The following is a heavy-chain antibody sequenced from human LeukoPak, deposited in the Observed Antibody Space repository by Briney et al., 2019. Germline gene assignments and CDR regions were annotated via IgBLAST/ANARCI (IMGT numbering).Heavy chain of an antibody. CDR3: ASHWFDP. V-gene: IGHV3-30*04. J-gene: IGHJ5*02. CDR1: GFTFSSYA. Sequence: GRSLRLSCAASGFTFSSYAMHWVRQAPGKGLEWVAVISYDGSNKYYADSVKGRFTISRDNSKNTLYLQMNSLRAEDTAVYYCASHWFDPLGQGTLVTVSS. CDR2: ISYDGSNK.